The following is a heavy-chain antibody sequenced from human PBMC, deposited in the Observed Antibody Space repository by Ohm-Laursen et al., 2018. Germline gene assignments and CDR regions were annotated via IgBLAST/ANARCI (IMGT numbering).Heavy chain of an antibody. CDR1: GYTFTSYY. J-gene: IGHJ6*02. CDR3: ARADGSGSSYGMDV. Sequence: ASVKASCKASGYTFTSYYMHWVRQAPGQGLEWMGWINPNSGGTNYAQKFQGRVTMTRDTSISTAYMELSRLRSDDTAVYYCARADGSGSSYGMDVWGQGTTVTVSS. V-gene: IGHV1-2*02. CDR2: INPNSGGT. D-gene: IGHD3-10*01.